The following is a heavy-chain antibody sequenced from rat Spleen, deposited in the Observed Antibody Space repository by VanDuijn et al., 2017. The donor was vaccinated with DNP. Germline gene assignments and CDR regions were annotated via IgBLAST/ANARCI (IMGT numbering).Heavy chain of an antibody. D-gene: IGHD1-4*01. CDR3: AGRPPPTRGPFDY. Sequence: EVQLVESGGGLVQPGRSLKLSCAASGFTFSDYAMAWVRQAPTKGLEWVASISPSGGSTYYRDSVKGRFTIFRDNAQSTLYLQMDSLRSEDTATYYCAGRPPPTRGPFDYWGQGVTVTVSS. J-gene: IGHJ2*01. CDR1: GFTFSDYA. CDR2: ISPSGGST. V-gene: IGHV5S23*01.